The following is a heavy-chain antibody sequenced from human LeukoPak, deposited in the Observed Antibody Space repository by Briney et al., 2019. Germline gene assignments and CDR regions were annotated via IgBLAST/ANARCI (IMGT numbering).Heavy chain of an antibody. V-gene: IGHV3-23*01. D-gene: IGHD3-22*01. Sequence: ETLSLTCTVSGGSINYYYWTWIRQSPGKGLEWVSSISGTSGNTYYADSVKGRFAISRDNSRNTLYLQMNSLRAEDTAVYYCAKEVIIRAGGMDVWGQGTTVTVSS. CDR1: GGSINYYY. J-gene: IGHJ6*02. CDR2: ISGTSGNT. CDR3: AKEVIIRAGGMDV.